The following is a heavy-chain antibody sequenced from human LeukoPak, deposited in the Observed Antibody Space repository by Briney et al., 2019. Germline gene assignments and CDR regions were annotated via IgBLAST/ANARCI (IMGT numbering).Heavy chain of an antibody. D-gene: IGHD3-3*01. V-gene: IGHV2-5*01. J-gene: IGHJ4*02. Sequence: ESGPTLVKPTQTLTLTCTFSGFSLSTSGVGVGWIRQPPGKALEWLALIYWNDDKRYSPSLKSRLTITKDTSKTQVVLTMTNMDPVDTATYYCALGSAHRAYYDFWSGSIPFDYWGQGTLVTVSS. CDR1: GFSLSTSGVG. CDR3: ALGSAHRAYYDFWSGSIPFDY. CDR2: IYWNDDK.